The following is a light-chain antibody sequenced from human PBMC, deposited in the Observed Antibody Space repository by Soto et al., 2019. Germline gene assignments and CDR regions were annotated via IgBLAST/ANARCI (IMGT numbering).Light chain of an antibody. Sequence: QSVLTQPASVSGSPGQSITISCTGTSSDVGGYNNVSWYQQRPGKAPKLMVYEVTNRPSGVSNRFSGSKSGNTASLTISGLQAEDEADYYCSSYRHRDTLVFGGGTKLTVL. J-gene: IGLJ2*01. V-gene: IGLV2-14*01. CDR1: SSDVGGYNN. CDR3: SSYRHRDTLV. CDR2: EVT.